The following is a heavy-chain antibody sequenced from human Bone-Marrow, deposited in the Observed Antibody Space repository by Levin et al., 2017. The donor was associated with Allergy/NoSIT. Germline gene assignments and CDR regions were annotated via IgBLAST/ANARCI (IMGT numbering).Heavy chain of an antibody. Sequence: SSETLSLTCAVYGASFSGYYWSWIRQPPGKGLEWVGEIYHSGSTNSNPSLESRITILVDTSKNQFSLRLSSVTAADTAVYYCARRGYSAYMDVWGKGTAVTVSS. D-gene: IGHD5-12*01. J-gene: IGHJ6*04. CDR3: ARRGYSAYMDV. V-gene: IGHV4-34*01. CDR2: IYHSGST. CDR1: GASFSGYY.